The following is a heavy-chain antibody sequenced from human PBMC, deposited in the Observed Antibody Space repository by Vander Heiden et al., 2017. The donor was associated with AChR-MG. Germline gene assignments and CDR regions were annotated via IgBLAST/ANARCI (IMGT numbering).Heavy chain of an antibody. V-gene: IGHV4-34*01. Sequence: QVQLQQWGAGLLKPSETLSLTCAVYGGSFSGYYWSWIRQPPGKGLEWIGEINHSGSTNYNPSLKSRVTISVDTSKNQFSLKLSSVTAADTAVYYCARFRQLLFYYYYGMDVWGQGTTVTVSS. J-gene: IGHJ6*02. CDR3: ARFRQLLFYYYYGMDV. CDR1: GGSFSGYY. CDR2: INHSGST. D-gene: IGHD2-2*01.